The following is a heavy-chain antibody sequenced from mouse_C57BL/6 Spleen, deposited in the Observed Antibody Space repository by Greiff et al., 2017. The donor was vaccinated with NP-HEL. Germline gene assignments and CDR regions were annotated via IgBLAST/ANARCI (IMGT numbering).Heavy chain of an antibody. CDR2: IDPETGGT. V-gene: IGHV1-15*01. D-gene: IGHD4-1*01. CDR3: TSPVLTGTGDWYFDV. CDR1: GYTFTDYE. Sequence: VQLQQSGAELVRPGASVTLSCKASGYTFTDYEMHWVKQTPVHGLEWIGAIDPETGGTAYNQKFKGKAILTADKSSSTAYMELRSLTSEDSAVYYCTSPVLTGTGDWYFDVWGTGTTVTVSS. J-gene: IGHJ1*03.